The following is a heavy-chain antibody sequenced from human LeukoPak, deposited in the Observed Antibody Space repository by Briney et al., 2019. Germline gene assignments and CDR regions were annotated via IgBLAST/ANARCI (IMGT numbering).Heavy chain of an antibody. V-gene: IGHV4-31*03. D-gene: IGHD2-15*01. CDR3: ARARYGSCVDY. CDR2: IYYSGST. J-gene: IGHJ4*02. Sequence: PSETLSLTCTVSGGSISSGGYYWSWIRQHPGKGLEWIGYIYYSGSTYYKPSLKSRVTISVDTSKNQFSLKLSSVTAADTAVYYCARARYGSCVDYWGQGTLVTVSS. CDR1: GGSISSGGYY.